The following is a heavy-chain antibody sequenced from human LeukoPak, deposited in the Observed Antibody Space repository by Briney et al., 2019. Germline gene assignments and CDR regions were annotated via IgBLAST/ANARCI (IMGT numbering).Heavy chain of an antibody. CDR2: IYYSGST. Sequence: SQTLSLTCTVSGGSISSYYWSWIRQPPGKGLEWIGYIYYSGSTNYNPSLKSRVTISVDTSKNQFSLKLSSVTAADTAVYYCARDLGGMDVWGQGTTVTVSS. CDR3: ARDLGGMDV. V-gene: IGHV4-59*01. CDR1: GGSISSYY. J-gene: IGHJ6*02.